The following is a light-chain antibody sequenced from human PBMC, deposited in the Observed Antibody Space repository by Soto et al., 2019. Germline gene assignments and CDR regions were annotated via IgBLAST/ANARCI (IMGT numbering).Light chain of an antibody. CDR1: SSNVGKNY. Sequence: QSVLTQPPSVSAAPGQKVTISCSGSSSNVGKNYVSWYQQLPGTAPKLLIYDNNKRPSGIPDRFSGSKSGTSATLGITGLQTGDEADYYCGAWDGSLSAGVFGGGTKVTVL. J-gene: IGLJ3*02. V-gene: IGLV1-51*01. CDR3: GAWDGSLSAGV. CDR2: DNN.